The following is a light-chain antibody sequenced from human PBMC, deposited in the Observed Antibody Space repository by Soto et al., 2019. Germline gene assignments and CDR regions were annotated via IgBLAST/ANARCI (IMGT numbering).Light chain of an antibody. J-gene: IGLJ2*01. V-gene: IGLV2-14*03. Sequence: QSAPTQPASVSGSPGQSITISCTGSSSDVGGYNFVAWYQQHPGKAPKLMIYDVSNRPSGVSNRFSGSKSGNTASLTISGLQAEDEADYYCGSYTTSSTLGVFGGGTKLTVL. CDR2: DVS. CDR3: GSYTTSSTLGV. CDR1: SSDVGGYNF.